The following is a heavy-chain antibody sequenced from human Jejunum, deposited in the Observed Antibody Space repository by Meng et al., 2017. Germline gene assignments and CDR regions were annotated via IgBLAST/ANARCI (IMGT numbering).Heavy chain of an antibody. CDR2: ISAYDGHM. Sequence: ASVKVSCKASGYSFSLDGISWVRQAPGQGLEWIGWISAYDGHMKNAQKFQGRVTMTTDTPTNTAYMELKRLTSDDTAVYYCARDSGRDGYNYDSWGQGTLVTVSS. CDR3: ARDSGRDGYNYDS. CDR1: GYSFSLDG. V-gene: IGHV1-18*01. J-gene: IGHJ5*01. D-gene: IGHD5-24*01.